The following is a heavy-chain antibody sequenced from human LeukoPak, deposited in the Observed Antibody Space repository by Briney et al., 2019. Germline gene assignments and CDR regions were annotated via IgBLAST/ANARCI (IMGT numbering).Heavy chain of an antibody. D-gene: IGHD6-13*01. Sequence: GGSLRLSCAASGFTFSSYSMNWVRQAPGKGLEWVSYISSSSSTIYYADSVKGRFTISRDNAKNSLYLQMNSLRAEDTAVYYCARDSAMTDPFSSSWFYYYYYGMDVWGQGTTVTVSS. J-gene: IGHJ6*02. V-gene: IGHV3-48*01. CDR3: ARDSAMTDPFSSSWFYYYYYGMDV. CDR1: GFTFSSYS. CDR2: ISSSSSTI.